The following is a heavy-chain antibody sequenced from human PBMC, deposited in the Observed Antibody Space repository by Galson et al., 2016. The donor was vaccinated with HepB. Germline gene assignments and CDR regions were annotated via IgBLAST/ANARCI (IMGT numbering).Heavy chain of an antibody. Sequence: SLRLSCAVSGFTFEDYAMHWVRQAPGKGLEWVSTISWNNKSIAYADFVKGRFAISRDNAKNSLSLQMNSGTTEDTAMYFCVKGSCRWYGGGIDVWGQGTTVTVSS. CDR2: ISWNNKSI. V-gene: IGHV3-9*01. J-gene: IGHJ6*02. CDR1: GFTFEDYA. CDR3: VKGSCRWYGGGIDV. D-gene: IGHD4-23*01.